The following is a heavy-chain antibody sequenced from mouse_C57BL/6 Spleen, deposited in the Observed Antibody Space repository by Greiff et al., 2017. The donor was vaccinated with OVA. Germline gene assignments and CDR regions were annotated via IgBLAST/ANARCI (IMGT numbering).Heavy chain of an antibody. V-gene: IGHV1-22*01. D-gene: IGHD2-3*01. CDR1: GYTFTDYN. CDR2: INPNNGGT. CDR3: ARWGYYLGAMDY. J-gene: IGHJ4*01. Sequence: VQLQQSGPELVKPGASVKMSCKASGYTFTDYNMHWVKQSHGKSLEWIGYINPNNGGTSYNQKFKGKATLTVNKSTSTDYMERRRLTAEDAAVYYCARWGYYLGAMDYWGQGTSVTVSA.